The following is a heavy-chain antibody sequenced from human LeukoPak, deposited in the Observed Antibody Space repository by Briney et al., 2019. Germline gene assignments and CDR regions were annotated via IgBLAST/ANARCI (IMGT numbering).Heavy chain of an antibody. D-gene: IGHD2-2*02. V-gene: IGHV4-34*01. CDR2: INHSGST. Sequence: PSETLSLTCAVYGGSFSGYYWSWIRQPPGKGLEWIGEINHSGSTNYNPSLKSRVTISVDTSKNQFSLKLSSVTAAATAVYYCARGQRMAGENCSSTSCYSRWFDPWGQGTLVTVSS. CDR3: ARGQRMAGENCSSTSCYSRWFDP. CDR1: GGSFSGYY. J-gene: IGHJ5*02.